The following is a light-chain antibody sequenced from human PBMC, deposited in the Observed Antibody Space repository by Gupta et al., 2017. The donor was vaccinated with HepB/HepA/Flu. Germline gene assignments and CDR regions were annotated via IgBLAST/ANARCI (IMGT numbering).Light chain of an antibody. Sequence: DIVITQSPLSLPVSPGERASTSCRSSQSLLHSNGYSYLDWYLQKQGQSPQLLIYLGYNRASGVPDRFSGSGSGTDFTLKISRVEAEDVGVYYCMQALQTPFTFGPGTKVDIK. CDR3: MQALQTPFT. CDR2: LGY. J-gene: IGKJ3*01. V-gene: IGKV2-28*01. CDR1: QSLLHSNGYSY.